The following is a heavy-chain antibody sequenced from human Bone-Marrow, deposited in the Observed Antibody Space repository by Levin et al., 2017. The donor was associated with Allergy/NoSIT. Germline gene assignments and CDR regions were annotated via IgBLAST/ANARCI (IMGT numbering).Heavy chain of an antibody. CDR1: GGSFSGYY. CDR3: ARVFFPESGYDPYYYYYYMDV. Sequence: PSETLSLTCAVYGGSFSGYYWSWIRQPPGKGLEWIGEINHSGSTNYNPSLKSRVTISVDTSKNQFSLKLSSVTAADTAVYYCARVFFPESGYDPYYYYYYMDVWGKGTTVTVSS. J-gene: IGHJ6*03. D-gene: IGHD5-12*01. V-gene: IGHV4-34*01. CDR2: INHSGST.